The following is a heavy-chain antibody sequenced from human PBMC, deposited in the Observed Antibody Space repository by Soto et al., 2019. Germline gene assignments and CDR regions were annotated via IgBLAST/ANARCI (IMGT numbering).Heavy chain of an antibody. V-gene: IGHV3-21*01. CDR3: ARGGITVVRGVTFDY. CDR2: ISSSSSYI. J-gene: IGHJ4*02. D-gene: IGHD3-10*01. Sequence: GSLRLSCAASGFTFSSYSMNWVRQAPGKGLEWVSSISSSSSYIYYADSVKGRFTISRDNAKNSLYLQMNSLRAEDTAVYYCARGGITVVRGVTFDYWGQGTLVTVSS. CDR1: GFTFSSYS.